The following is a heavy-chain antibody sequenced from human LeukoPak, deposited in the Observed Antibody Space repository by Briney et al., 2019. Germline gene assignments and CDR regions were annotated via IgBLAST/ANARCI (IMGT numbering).Heavy chain of an antibody. CDR3: VRSSTYHLFDD. CDR1: GFSLNKPTVG. Sequence: SGPVLVKPTGTLTLTCTVSGFSLNKPTVGVSWIRQPPGKGLEWIGYMYYSGSTNYNPSLKSRVTISVDMSKNQFSLKLSSVTAADTAVYYCVRSSTYHLFDDWGQGTLVTVSS. D-gene: IGHD2-15*01. J-gene: IGHJ4*02. CDR2: MYYSGST. V-gene: IGHV4-61*01.